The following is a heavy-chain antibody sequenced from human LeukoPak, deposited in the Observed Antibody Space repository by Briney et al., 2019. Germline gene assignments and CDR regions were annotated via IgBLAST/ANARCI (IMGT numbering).Heavy chain of an antibody. Sequence: GGSLRLSCAASGFTFSSYWMHWVRQAPGKGRMWVSCIKNDGSSTSYADSVKGRFTISRDNAKNTLFLQMNSLRAEDTAVYYCARVGVGRFGELLSVDFWGQGTLVTVSS. V-gene: IGHV3-74*01. CDR2: IKNDGSST. CDR1: GFTFSSYW. D-gene: IGHD3-10*01. CDR3: ARVGVGRFGELLSVDF. J-gene: IGHJ4*02.